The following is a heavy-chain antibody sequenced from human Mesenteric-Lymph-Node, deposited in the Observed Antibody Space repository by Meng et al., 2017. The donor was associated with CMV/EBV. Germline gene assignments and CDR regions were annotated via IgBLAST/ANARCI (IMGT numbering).Heavy chain of an antibody. J-gene: IGHJ4*02. Sequence: SGFTFDDYGMSWVRQAPGKGLEWVAGIWYDGSNEYYVDSVQGRFTISRDNSKNILSLQMSSLRVEDSAVYYCARDQPYQLLYLFDYWGQGTLVTVSS. CDR2: IWYDGSNE. CDR1: GFTFDDYG. V-gene: IGHV3-33*08. D-gene: IGHD2-2*02. CDR3: ARDQPYQLLYLFDY.